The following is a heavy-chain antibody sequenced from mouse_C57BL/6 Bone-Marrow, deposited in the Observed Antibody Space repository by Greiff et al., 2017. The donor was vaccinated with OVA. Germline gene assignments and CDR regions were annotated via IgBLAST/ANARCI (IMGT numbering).Heavy chain of an antibody. D-gene: IGHD1-1*01. J-gene: IGHJ1*03. CDR3: TSTVVASRGYFDV. V-gene: IGHV14-4*01. Sequence: VHVKQSGAELVRPGASVKLSCTASGFNIKDDYMHWVKQRPEPGLEWIGWIDPENGDTEYASKFQGKATITADTSSNTAYLQISSLTSEDTAVYYCTSTVVASRGYFDVWGTGTTVTVSS. CDR2: IDPENGDT. CDR1: GFNIKDDY.